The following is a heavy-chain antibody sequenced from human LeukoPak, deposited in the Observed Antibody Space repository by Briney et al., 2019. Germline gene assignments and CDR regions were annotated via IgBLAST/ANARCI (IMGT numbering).Heavy chain of an antibody. CDR2: ISYDGSNK. J-gene: IGHJ4*02. Sequence: SCKASGYTFTGYYMHWVRQAPGKGLEWVAVISYDGSNKYYADSVKGRFTISRDNSKNTLYLQMNSLRAEDTAVYYCARGYGDYEIGYWGQGTLVTVSS. CDR3: ARGYGDYEIGY. V-gene: IGHV3-30-3*01. CDR1: GYTFTGYY. D-gene: IGHD4-17*01.